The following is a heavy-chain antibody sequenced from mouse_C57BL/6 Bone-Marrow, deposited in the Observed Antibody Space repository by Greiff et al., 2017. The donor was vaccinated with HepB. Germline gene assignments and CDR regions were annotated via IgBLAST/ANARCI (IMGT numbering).Heavy chain of an antibody. Sequence: EVMLVESGGGLVKPGGSLKLSCAASGFTFSSYAMSWVRQTPEKRLEWVATISDGGSYTYYPDNVKGRFTISRDNAKNNLYLQMSHLKSEDTAMYYCASDGYYYWGQGTTLTVSS. J-gene: IGHJ2*01. CDR3: ASDGYYY. CDR1: GFTFSSYA. CDR2: ISDGGSYT. D-gene: IGHD2-3*01. V-gene: IGHV5-4*03.